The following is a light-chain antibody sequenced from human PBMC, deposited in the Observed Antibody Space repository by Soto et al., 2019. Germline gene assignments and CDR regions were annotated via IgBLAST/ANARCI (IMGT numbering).Light chain of an antibody. Sequence: EVVLTQSPATLSLSPGERATLSCRASQRITSYLAWYQQKPGQAPRLLIYDATNRATGVPARFSGSRSGTDFTLTISSLQPEDFEVYYCQQRSDWQYTFGQGTKVDIK. CDR1: QRITSY. CDR2: DAT. J-gene: IGKJ2*01. CDR3: QQRSDWQYT. V-gene: IGKV3-11*01.